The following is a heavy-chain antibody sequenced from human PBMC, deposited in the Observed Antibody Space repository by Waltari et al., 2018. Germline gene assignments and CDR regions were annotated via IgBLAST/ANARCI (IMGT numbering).Heavy chain of an antibody. J-gene: IGHJ4*02. CDR1: GYSIRSGYY. Sequence: QVQLQESGPGLVKPSETLSLTCVVSGYSIRSGYYWGWIRHPPGKGLERIGSIYHSGSTYYNPSLKSRVTISVDTSKNQFSLKLSSVTAADTAVYYCARHGTRITMTSSFEYWGQGTLVTVSS. D-gene: IGHD3-3*01. V-gene: IGHV4-38-2*01. CDR3: ARHGTRITMTSSFEY. CDR2: IYHSGST.